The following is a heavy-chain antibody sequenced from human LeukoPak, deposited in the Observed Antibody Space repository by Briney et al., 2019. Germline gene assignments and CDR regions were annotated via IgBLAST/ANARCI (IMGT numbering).Heavy chain of an antibody. V-gene: IGHV3-23*01. D-gene: IGHD1-26*01. CDR2: ISGSGGST. CDR3: AKGNEWELLRYFDY. Sequence: PGGSLRLSCAASGFTFSSYAMSWVRQAPGKGLEWVSAISGSGGSTYYADSVKGRFTISRDNSKNTLYLQMDSLRAEDTAVYYCAKGNEWELLRYFDYWGQGTLVTVSS. CDR1: GFTFSSYA. J-gene: IGHJ4*02.